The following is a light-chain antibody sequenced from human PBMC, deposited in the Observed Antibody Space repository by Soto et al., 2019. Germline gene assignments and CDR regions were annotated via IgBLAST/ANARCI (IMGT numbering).Light chain of an antibody. CDR2: DVS. J-gene: IGKJ4*01. CDR1: QEINKY. V-gene: IGKV1-33*01. Sequence: DIQMTQSPSSLYASVGDSVTITCQASQEINKYLNWYQQKPGKAPKLLIYDVSNLETGAPLRFSGRRSGTDFVFTITNLQPEDVATYYCQQWDNVPLTFGGGTKVEIK. CDR3: QQWDNVPLT.